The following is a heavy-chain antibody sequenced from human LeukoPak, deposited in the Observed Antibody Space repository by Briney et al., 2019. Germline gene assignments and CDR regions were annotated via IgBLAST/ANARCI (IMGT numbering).Heavy chain of an antibody. CDR1: VESSFIIYY. J-gene: IGHJ4*02. CDR3: SRQVVGNDY. D-gene: IGHD3-22*01. CDR2: INHSGYT. V-gene: IGHV4-34*01. Sequence: SETLSLTSAVYVESSFIIYYWSWIRQTPGGALEWIGEINHSGYTNYNPSLKSRVTLSIDTSKNQFSLRLNSVTAADTAVYYCSRQVVGNDYWGQGTLVTVSS.